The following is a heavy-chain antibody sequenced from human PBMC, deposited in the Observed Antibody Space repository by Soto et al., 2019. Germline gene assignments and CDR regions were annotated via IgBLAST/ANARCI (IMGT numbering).Heavy chain of an antibody. J-gene: IGHJ6*02. V-gene: IGHV5-51*01. CDR2: IYPGDSDT. Sequence: PGESLKISCKGSGHIFSNYWIAWVRQMPGKGLEWMGIIYPGDSDTKYNPSFQGQVTISADKSITTTYLQWSSLKASDTAIYYCAASIFYYGMDVWGQGTTVTVSS. CDR3: AASIFYYGMDV. CDR1: GHIFSNYW.